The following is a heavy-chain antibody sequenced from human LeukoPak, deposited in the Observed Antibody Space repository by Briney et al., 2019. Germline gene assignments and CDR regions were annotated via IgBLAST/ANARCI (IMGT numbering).Heavy chain of an antibody. CDR3: ARGYFDWFLDN. V-gene: IGHV4-38-2*02. J-gene: IGHJ4*02. CDR1: GFSISSGFY. Sequence: SETLSLTYTVSGFSISSGFYWGWIRQPPGKGLEWIGSISHSGSTYYNPSLDSRVTISVDMSKNQVSLNLKYVTAADTAVYYCARGYFDWFLDNWGRGTLVTVSS. D-gene: IGHD3-9*01. CDR2: ISHSGST.